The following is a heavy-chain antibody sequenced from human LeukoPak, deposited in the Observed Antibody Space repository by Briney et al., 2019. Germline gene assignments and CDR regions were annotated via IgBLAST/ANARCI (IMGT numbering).Heavy chain of an antibody. D-gene: IGHD6-6*01. CDR2: IIPLFGTT. CDR3: ARVLAARPLGPFDY. Sequence: GASVKVSCKASGYTFTSYYMHWVRQAPGQGLEWMGGIIPLFGTTDYAQKFQGRVTFSADESTTTAYMELISLRSEDTAVYYCARVLAARPLGPFDYWGQGTLVTVSS. V-gene: IGHV1-69*13. J-gene: IGHJ4*02. CDR1: GYTFTSYY.